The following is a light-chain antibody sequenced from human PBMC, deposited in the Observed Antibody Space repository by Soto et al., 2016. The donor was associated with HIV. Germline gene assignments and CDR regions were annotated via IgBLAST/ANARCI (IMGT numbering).Light chain of an antibody. CDR2: KDT. Sequence: SYELTQPSSVSVSPGQTATITCSGDVLAKKYVRWFQQKPGQAPVLIIYKDTERPSGIPERFSGSSSGTTATLTISGAQVVDEADYYCYSAADNTLRIFGGGTRLTVL. V-gene: IGLV3-27*01. CDR3: YSAADNTLRI. J-gene: IGLJ2*01. CDR1: VLAKKY.